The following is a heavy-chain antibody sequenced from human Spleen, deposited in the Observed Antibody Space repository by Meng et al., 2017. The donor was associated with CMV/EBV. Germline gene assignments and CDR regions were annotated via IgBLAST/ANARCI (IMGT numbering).Heavy chain of an antibody. V-gene: IGHV3-30*02. J-gene: IGHJ6*02. Sequence: GGSLRLSCAASGFTFSSYWMSWVRQAPGRGLEWVAVIRYDGTDKYYADSLKGRFTVSRDNSENILYLQMNSLRPEDTAVYYCAKGPNGHMDVWGQGTTVTVSS. D-gene: IGHD1-1*01. CDR3: AKGPNGHMDV. CDR1: GFTFSSYW. CDR2: IRYDGTDK.